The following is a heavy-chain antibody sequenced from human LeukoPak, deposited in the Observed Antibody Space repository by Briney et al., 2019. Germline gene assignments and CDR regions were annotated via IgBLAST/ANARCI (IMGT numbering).Heavy chain of an antibody. V-gene: IGHV4-59*04. Sequence: SETLSLTCTVSGGSISSYYWSWIRQPPGKGLEWIGYIYYSGSTYYNPSLKSRVTISVDTSKNQFSLKVSSVTAADTAVCYCARGGYSYGTPDYWGQGTLVTVSS. CDR1: GGSISSYY. CDR2: IYYSGST. CDR3: ARGGYSYGTPDY. D-gene: IGHD5-18*01. J-gene: IGHJ4*02.